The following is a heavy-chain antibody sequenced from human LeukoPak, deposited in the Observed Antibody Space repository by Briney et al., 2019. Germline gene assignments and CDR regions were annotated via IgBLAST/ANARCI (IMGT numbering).Heavy chain of an antibody. Sequence: PGGSLRLSCSASGFTFTSFSLHWVRLAPGKGLEWVAFISSDGRNKFSADSVRARFTISRDNSINMLYLQMNSLRTEDTAVYYCARDRKYYFDYWGQGTLVTVSS. J-gene: IGHJ4*02. CDR3: ARDRKYYFDY. CDR1: GFTFTSFS. CDR2: ISSDGRNK. V-gene: IGHV3-30*04.